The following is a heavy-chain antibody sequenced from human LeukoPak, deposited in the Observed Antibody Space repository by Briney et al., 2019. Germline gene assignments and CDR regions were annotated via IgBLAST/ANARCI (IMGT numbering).Heavy chain of an antibody. V-gene: IGHV4-4*07. CDR1: GGSITSYY. CDR3: ARGGTSPYYFDD. Sequence: SETLSLTCTVSGGSITSYYWSWIRQPAGKGLEWIGRIYSNENTNYNPSLKSRVTMSVDTSKNQFSLKLSSVTAADTAVYYCARGGTSPYYFDDWGQGTLVTVSS. CDR2: IYSNENT. J-gene: IGHJ4*02. D-gene: IGHD1-26*01.